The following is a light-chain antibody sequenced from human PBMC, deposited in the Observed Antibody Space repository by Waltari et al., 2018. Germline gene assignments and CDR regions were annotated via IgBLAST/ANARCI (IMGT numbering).Light chain of an antibody. J-gene: IGKJ2*01. CDR2: DAS. V-gene: IGKV1-33*01. CDR1: QDISNY. Sequence: DIQMTQSPSSLSASVGDRVTITCQASQDISNYLNCYQQKPGKAPKPLIYDASNLETGVPSRFSGSGSGTDFTFTISSLQPEDIATYYCQQYDNRPMYTFGQGTKLEIK. CDR3: QQYDNRPMYT.